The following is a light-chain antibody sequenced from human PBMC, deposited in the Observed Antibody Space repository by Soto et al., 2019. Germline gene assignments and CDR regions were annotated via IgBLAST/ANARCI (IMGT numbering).Light chain of an antibody. J-gene: IGLJ1*01. Sequence: QSALTQPASVSGSPGQSITISCTGTSSDVGGYNYVSWYQQLPGKAPKLMIYDVSDRPSGVSNRFSGSKSGNTASLTISGLQAKDEADYYCSSYTSSSLYVFGTGTKVTVL. CDR3: SSYTSSSLYV. CDR1: SSDVGGYNY. CDR2: DVS. V-gene: IGLV2-14*01.